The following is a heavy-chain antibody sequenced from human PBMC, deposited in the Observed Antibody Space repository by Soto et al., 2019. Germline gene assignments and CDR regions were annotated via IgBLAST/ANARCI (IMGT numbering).Heavy chain of an antibody. Sequence: PGGSLRLSCAASGFTFSIYSMNWVRQAPGKGPEWVSSISSSSSYIYYADSVKGRFTISRDNAKNSLYLQMNSLRADDTAVYFCARDLEGIAAPVGWGQGTLVTVSS. CDR3: ARDLEGIAAPVG. J-gene: IGHJ4*02. CDR2: ISSSSSYI. D-gene: IGHD6-13*01. CDR1: GFTFSIYS. V-gene: IGHV3-21*01.